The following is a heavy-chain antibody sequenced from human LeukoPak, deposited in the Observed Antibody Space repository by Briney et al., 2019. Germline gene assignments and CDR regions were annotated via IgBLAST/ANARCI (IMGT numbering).Heavy chain of an antibody. J-gene: IGHJ4*02. D-gene: IGHD3-10*01. V-gene: IGHV5-51*01. CDR3: ARLLLWFGELSGFDY. Sequence: GESLKISCKGSGYSFTSYWIGWVRQMPGKGLEWMGIICPGDSDTRYSPSFQGQVTISADKSISTAYLQWSSLKASDTAMYYCARLLLWFGELSGFDYWGQGTLVTVSS. CDR1: GYSFTSYW. CDR2: ICPGDSDT.